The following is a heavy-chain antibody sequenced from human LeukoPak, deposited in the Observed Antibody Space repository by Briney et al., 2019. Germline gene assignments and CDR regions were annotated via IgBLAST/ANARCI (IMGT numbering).Heavy chain of an antibody. V-gene: IGHV3-30*18. CDR1: GFTFSSYG. CDR2: ISYDGSNK. J-gene: IGHJ4*02. Sequence: PGGSLRLSCAASGFTFSSYGMHWVRQAPGKGLEWVAVISYDGSNKYYADSVKGRFTISRDNSKNTLYLQMNSLRAEDTAVYYCAKLPGTREESFDYWGQGTLVTVSS. CDR3: AKLPGTREESFDY.